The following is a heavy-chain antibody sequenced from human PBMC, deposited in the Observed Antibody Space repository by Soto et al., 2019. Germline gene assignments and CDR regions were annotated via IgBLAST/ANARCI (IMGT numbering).Heavy chain of an antibody. D-gene: IGHD3-10*01. CDR3: AREITMVRGVYFDS. CDR1: GFTFSSYW. Sequence: GGSLRLSCAASGFTFSSYWLNWVRKAPGKGLERVANIEQDGSEKYYVDSVKGRFTISRDNAKNSLYLQMNSLRAEDTAVYYCAREITMVRGVYFDSWGQGT. V-gene: IGHV3-7*03. J-gene: IGHJ4*02. CDR2: IEQDGSEK.